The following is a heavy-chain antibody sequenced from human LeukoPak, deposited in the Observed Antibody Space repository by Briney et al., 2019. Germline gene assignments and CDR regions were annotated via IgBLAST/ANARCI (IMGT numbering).Heavy chain of an antibody. V-gene: IGHV1-2*06. Sequence: ASVKVSCKASGYTFTGYYMHWVRQAPGQGLEWMGRINPNSGGTNYAQKFQGRVTMTRDTSISTAYMELSRLRSDDTAVYYCAGAPYYDFWSGHNWFDPWGQGTLVTVSS. CDR2: INPNSGGT. J-gene: IGHJ5*02. CDR3: AGAPYYDFWSGHNWFDP. D-gene: IGHD3-3*01. CDR1: GYTFTGYY.